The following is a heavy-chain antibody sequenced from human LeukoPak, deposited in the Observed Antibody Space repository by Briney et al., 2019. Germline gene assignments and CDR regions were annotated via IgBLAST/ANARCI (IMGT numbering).Heavy chain of an antibody. CDR3: ARVIWFGESKRDY. V-gene: IGHV3-30*02. J-gene: IGHJ4*02. CDR2: IRYDGSNK. CDR1: GFTFSSYG. D-gene: IGHD3-10*01. Sequence: GGSLRLSCAASGFTFSSYGMHWVRQAPGKGLEWVAFIRYDGSNKYYADSVKGRFTISRDNSKNTLNLQMNSLRAEDTAMYYCARVIWFGESKRDYWGQGTLVTVSS.